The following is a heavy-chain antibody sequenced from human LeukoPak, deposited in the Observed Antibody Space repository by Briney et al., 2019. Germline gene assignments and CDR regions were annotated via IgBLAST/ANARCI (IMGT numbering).Heavy chain of an antibody. CDR3: ARGGYYYLDV. V-gene: IGHV4-59*01. CDR2: IFHSGTT. Sequence: PSETLSLTCTMSGGSISPYYWSWIRQPPGKGLEWIAYIFHSGTTKYNPSLKSRVAISLGTPKSQFSLRLHSVTAADTAVYYCARGGYYYLDVWGRGTTVTVSS. J-gene: IGHJ6*03. CDR1: GGSISPYY.